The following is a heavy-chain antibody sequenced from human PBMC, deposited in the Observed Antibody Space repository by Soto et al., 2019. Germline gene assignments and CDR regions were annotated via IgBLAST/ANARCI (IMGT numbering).Heavy chain of an antibody. CDR3: ARGYAVRAYYDCWSGYPPKEYYLDY. V-gene: IGHV4-31*03. D-gene: IGHD3-3*01. CDR2: IFYSGST. J-gene: IGHJ4*02. CDR1: GGSISSGGYY. Sequence: QVQLQESGPGLVKPSQTLSLTCTVSGGSISSGGYYWSWIRQHPGKGLEWIGYIFYSGSTYYNPSLKSRVAISVDTSKNQFSLKLSSVTAADTAVYYCARGYAVRAYYDCWSGYPPKEYYLDYWGRGTLVTVSS.